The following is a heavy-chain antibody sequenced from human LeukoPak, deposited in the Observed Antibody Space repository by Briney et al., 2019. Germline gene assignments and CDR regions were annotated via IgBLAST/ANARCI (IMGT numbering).Heavy chain of an antibody. CDR3: AADLTRGIGYDAMDV. CDR1: GFTFSNAA. D-gene: IGHD6-13*01. Sequence: ASVKISCKASGFTFSNAAIQCVRQARGQRLEWMGWIIVGSGGTNYAQKFQERVTITRDMSTGTAYMELSSLRSEDTAVYYCAADLTRGIGYDAMDVWGQGTTGTASS. J-gene: IGHJ6*01. V-gene: IGHV1-58*02. CDR2: IIVGSGGT.